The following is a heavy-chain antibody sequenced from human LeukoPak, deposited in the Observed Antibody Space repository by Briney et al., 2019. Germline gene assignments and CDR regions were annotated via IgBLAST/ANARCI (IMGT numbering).Heavy chain of an antibody. V-gene: IGHV3-21*01. Sequence: GGSLRLSCAASGFTFRSYSMKWVRQAPGKGLEWVSLISSSGSYIYYAGSVKGRFTISRDNAKNSLYLQMNSLRAEDTAVYYCAREYCSGGTCLPPTWGQGTLVTVSS. D-gene: IGHD2-15*01. CDR3: AREYCSGGTCLPPT. J-gene: IGHJ5*02. CDR1: GFTFRSYS. CDR2: ISSSGSYI.